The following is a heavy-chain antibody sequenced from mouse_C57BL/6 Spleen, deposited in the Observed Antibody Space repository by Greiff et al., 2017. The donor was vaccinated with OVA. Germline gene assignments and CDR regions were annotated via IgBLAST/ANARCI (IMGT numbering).Heavy chain of an antibody. CDR2: IRNKANNHAT. CDR1: GFTFSDAW. CDR3: TRITTVAEYFDY. D-gene: IGHD1-1*01. V-gene: IGHV6-6*01. J-gene: IGHJ2*01. Sequence: EVQRVESGGGLVQPGGSMKLSCAASGFTFSDAWMDWVRQSPEQGLEWVAEIRNKANNHATYYAESVKGRFTISRDDSKSSVYLQMNSLRAEDTGIYYCTRITTVAEYFDYWGQGTTLTVSS.